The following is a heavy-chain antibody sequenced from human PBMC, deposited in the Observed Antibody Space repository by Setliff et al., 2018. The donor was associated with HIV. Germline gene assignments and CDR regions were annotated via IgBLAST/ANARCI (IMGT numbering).Heavy chain of an antibody. Sequence: SETLSLTCTVSGGSISTGDYYWAWIRHYPGKGLEWIGYIFYKGSTFYNPSLKSRVSISVLRSTDQFFLRLNSVTAADTAVYYCVRTNYYYYVDVWGKGTTVTVSS. CDR2: IFYKGST. J-gene: IGHJ6*03. CDR1: GGSISTGDYY. CDR3: VRTNYYYYVDV. V-gene: IGHV4-31*03.